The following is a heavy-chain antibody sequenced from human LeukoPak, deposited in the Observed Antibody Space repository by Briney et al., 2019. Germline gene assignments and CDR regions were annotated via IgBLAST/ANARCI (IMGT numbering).Heavy chain of an antibody. J-gene: IGHJ4*02. CDR2: IRQDGNTI. Sequence: GGSLRLSCAASGFALSSHWMSWVRQAPGKGLEWVANIRQDGNTIRYADSVQGRFTASRENAENSLYLQMNSLRAEDTAVYYCARIPISNYGCCDYWGQGTLATVS. CDR3: ARIPISNYGCCDY. CDR1: GFALSSHW. V-gene: IGHV3-7*01. D-gene: IGHD3-10*01.